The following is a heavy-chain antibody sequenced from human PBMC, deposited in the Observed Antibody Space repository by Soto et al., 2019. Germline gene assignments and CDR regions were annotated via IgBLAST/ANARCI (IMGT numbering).Heavy chain of an antibody. D-gene: IGHD3-3*01. Sequence: QVQLVESGGGVVQPGRSLRLSCAASGFTFSSYGMHWVRQAPGKGLEWVAVISYDGSNKYYADSVKGRFTISRDNSKNTLYLQMNSLRAEDTAVYYCAKGRKSGNGLYYFDYWGQGTLVTVSS. CDR3: AKGRKSGNGLYYFDY. CDR2: ISYDGSNK. J-gene: IGHJ4*02. V-gene: IGHV3-30*18. CDR1: GFTFSSYG.